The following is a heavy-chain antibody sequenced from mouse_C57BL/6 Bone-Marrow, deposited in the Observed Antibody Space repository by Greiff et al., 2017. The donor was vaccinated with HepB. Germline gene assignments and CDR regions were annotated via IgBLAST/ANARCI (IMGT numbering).Heavy chain of an antibody. CDR2: IHPNSGST. J-gene: IGHJ1*03. Sequence: QVQLQQPGAELVKPGASVKLSCTASGYTFTSSCMHWVKQRPGQGLEWIGMIHPNSGSTNYNAKFKSKATLTVDKSSSTAYMKLSSLTSEDSAVYYCASYYDGSSCWYFDVWGTGTTVTVSS. CDR3: ASYYDGSSCWYFDV. D-gene: IGHD1-1*01. V-gene: IGHV1-64*01. CDR1: GYTFTSSC.